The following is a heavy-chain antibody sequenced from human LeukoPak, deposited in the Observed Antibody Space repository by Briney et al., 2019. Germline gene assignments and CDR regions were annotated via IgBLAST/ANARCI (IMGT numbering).Heavy chain of an antibody. CDR1: GDSISMHY. CDR2: IDHTGST. CDR3: ARSTIGGWYNFDY. D-gene: IGHD6-19*01. V-gene: IGHV4-59*11. J-gene: IGHJ4*02. Sequence: KPSETLSLTCSVSGDSISMHYWSWIRQPPGKGLEWIGYIDHTGSTNYNPSLKSRVTISVDTSKNQFSLKLSSVTAADTAVYYCARSTIGGWYNFDYWGQGTLVTVSS.